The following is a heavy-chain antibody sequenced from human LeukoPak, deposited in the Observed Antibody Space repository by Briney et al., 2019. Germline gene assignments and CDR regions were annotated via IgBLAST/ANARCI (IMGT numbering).Heavy chain of an antibody. D-gene: IGHD3-22*01. CDR3: AKGNDYYDSSGYPPAQYYFDY. CDR1: GFTFSSYA. CDR2: ISGSGGST. V-gene: IGHV3-23*01. J-gene: IGHJ4*02. Sequence: GGSLRLSCAASGFTFSSYAMSWVRQAPGKGLEWVSAISGSGGSTYYADSVKGRFTISRDNSKNTLYLQMNSLRAEDTAVYYCAKGNDYYDSSGYPPAQYYFDYWGQGTLVTVSS.